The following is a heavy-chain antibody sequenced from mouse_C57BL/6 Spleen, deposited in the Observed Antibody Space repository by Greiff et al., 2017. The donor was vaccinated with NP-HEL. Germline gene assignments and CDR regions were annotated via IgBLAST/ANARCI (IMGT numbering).Heavy chain of an antibody. D-gene: IGHD1-1*01. V-gene: IGHV5-4*01. J-gene: IGHJ2*01. CDR1: GFTFSSYA. Sequence: EVQRVESGGGLVKPGGSLKLSCAASGFTFSSYAMSWVRQTPEKRLEWVATISDGGSYTYYPDNVKGRFTISRDNAKNNLYLQMSHLKSEDTAMYYCARDTGQGYWGQGTTLTVSS. CDR3: ARDTGQGY. CDR2: ISDGGSYT.